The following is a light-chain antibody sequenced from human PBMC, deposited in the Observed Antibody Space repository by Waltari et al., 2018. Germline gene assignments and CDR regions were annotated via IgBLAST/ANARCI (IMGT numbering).Light chain of an antibody. CDR1: QSVDIY. CDR2: GAS. CDR3: QRYNTSPPS. V-gene: IGKV3-20*01. J-gene: IGKJ2*03. Sequence: IVLTQSPVTLTASPGERAALSCRASQSVDIYLAWYQQKPGQAPRLLIYGASSRATGIPDRFSGSGSGTDFTLTISSLEPEDFAVYFCQRYNTSPPSFGQGTKIEIK.